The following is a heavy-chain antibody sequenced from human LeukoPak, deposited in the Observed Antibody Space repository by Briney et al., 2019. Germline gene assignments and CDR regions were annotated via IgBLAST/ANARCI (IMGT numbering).Heavy chain of an antibody. CDR3: ARRMPYCSSTSCHRYYFDY. Sequence: PSETLSLTCSVSGGSVSSYYWSWIRQSPGKGLEWIGYIHNSGRTNYNPSLKSRVTGFVDTSKNQVSLRLSSVTAADTAVYYCARRMPYCSSTSCHRYYFDYWGQGTLVTVSS. CDR1: GGSVSSYY. J-gene: IGHJ4*02. V-gene: IGHV4-4*08. D-gene: IGHD2-2*01. CDR2: IHNSGRT.